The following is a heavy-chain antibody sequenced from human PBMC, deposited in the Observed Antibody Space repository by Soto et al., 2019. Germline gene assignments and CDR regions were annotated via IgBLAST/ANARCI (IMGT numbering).Heavy chain of an antibody. D-gene: IGHD3-10*01. J-gene: IGHJ6*02. CDR3: ARDRVMRGNSYYYGMDV. CDR2: IIPFFSTP. V-gene: IGHV1-69*12. Sequence: QVQLVQSGAEVKKPGSSVKVSCKASGGAFNKFAITWVRQAPGQGLEWMGAIIPFFSTPNYAQRLQGRVTITADESTSTSYMELSSLRYEDPAIYYCARDRVMRGNSYYYGMDVWGQGTTVTVSS. CDR1: GGAFNKFA.